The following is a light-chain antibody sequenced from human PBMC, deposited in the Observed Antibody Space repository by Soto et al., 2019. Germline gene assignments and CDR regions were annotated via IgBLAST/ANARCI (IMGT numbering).Light chain of an antibody. J-gene: IGKJ1*01. V-gene: IGKV4-1*01. Sequence: DSVMTQSPDSLSVSLGERATINCKSSQSVLYSSNNKHYLAWYQQKLRQPPKLLIYWASSRESGVPDRLSRSASATAFTLIICSPRDEDVAVYYCHQYYSTPRTFGQGTKV. CDR2: WAS. CDR1: QSVLYSSNNKHY. CDR3: HQYYSTPRT.